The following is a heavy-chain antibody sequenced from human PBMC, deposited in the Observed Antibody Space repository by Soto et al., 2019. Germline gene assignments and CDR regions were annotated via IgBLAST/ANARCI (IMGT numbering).Heavy chain of an antibody. CDR2: IYYSGST. Sequence: SETLSLTCTVSGGSISSGGYYWSWIRQHPGKGLEWIGYIYYSGSTYYNPSLKSRVTISVDTSKNQFSLKLSSVTPADTAVYYCGRGGDCSGGSCAAGETPYYYGMDVWGHGTTVTVSS. CDR3: GRGGDCSGGSCAAGETPYYYGMDV. J-gene: IGHJ6*02. CDR1: GGSISSGGYY. V-gene: IGHV4-31*03. D-gene: IGHD2-15*01.